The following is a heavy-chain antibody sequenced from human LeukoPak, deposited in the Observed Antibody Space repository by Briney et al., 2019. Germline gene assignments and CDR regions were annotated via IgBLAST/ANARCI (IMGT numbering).Heavy chain of an antibody. CDR2: ISWDGGST. CDR3: ATDAASPSGSYSYYYYMDV. D-gene: IGHD1-26*01. CDR1: GFTFDDYA. V-gene: IGHV3-43D*03. Sequence: PGGSLRLSCAASGFTFDDYAMHWVRHAPGKGLEWVSLISWDGGSTYYADSVKGRFTISRDNSKNSLYPQMNSLRAEDTALYYCATDAASPSGSYSYYYYMDVWGNGTTVTVSS. J-gene: IGHJ6*03.